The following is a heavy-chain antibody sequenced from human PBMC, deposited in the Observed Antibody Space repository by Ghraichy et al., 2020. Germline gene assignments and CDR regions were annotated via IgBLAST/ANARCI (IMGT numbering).Heavy chain of an antibody. J-gene: IGHJ6*02. CDR2: IYYSGST. D-gene: IGHD3-3*01. CDR3: ARAPYYDFWSGSYYYYGMDV. V-gene: IGHV4-59*01. Sequence: SETLSLTCTVSGGPISSYYWSWIRQPPGKGLEWIGYIYYSGSTNYNPSLKSRVTISVDTSKNQFSLKLSSVTAADTAVYYCARAPYYDFWSGSYYYYGMDVWGQGTTVTVSS. CDR1: GGPISSYY.